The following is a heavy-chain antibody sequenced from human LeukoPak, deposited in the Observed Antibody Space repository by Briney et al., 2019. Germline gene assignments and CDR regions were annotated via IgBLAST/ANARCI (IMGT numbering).Heavy chain of an antibody. CDR3: LTGFPLVVRGVNDAFYI. CDR2: IKSKTDGGTT. D-gene: IGHD3-10*01. V-gene: IGHV3-15*01. CDR1: RFIFRNAW. Sequence: GGSLRLSCAACRFIFRNAWISWVRQAPGKGLEWVGRIKSKTDGGTTDYAAPVKGRFTISRDDSKNTLYPQMNSLKTEDTAVYYFLTGFPLVVRGVNDAFYILGQGTMVTVSS. J-gene: IGHJ3*02.